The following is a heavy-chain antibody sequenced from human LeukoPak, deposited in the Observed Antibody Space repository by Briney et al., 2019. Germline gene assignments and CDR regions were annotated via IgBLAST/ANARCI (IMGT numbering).Heavy chain of an antibody. CDR2: INHSGST. V-gene: IGHV4-34*01. CDR1: GGSFSGYY. J-gene: IGHJ5*02. CDR3: VRGVAGHLNWFDP. Sequence: PSETLSLTCAVYGGSFSGYYWSWIRQPPGKGLEWIGEINHSGSTNYNPSLKSRVTISVDTSKNQFSLKLSSVTAADTAVYYCVRGVAGHLNWFDPWGQGTLVTVSS. D-gene: IGHD6-19*01.